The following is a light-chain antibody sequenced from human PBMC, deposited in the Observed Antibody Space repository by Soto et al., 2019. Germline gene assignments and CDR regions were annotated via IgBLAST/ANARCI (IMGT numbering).Light chain of an antibody. J-gene: IGLJ1*01. CDR1: SSDVGGYNY. CDR2: DVF. Sequence: QSVLTQDASVSGSPGQSITISCTGTSSDVGGYNYVSWYQQHPGKAPKLMIYDVFTRSSGIFNRFSGSKSGNTASLTISALQAEDEADYYCTSWTSTSTYVFGSGTKVTVL. V-gene: IGLV2-14*01. CDR3: TSWTSTSTYV.